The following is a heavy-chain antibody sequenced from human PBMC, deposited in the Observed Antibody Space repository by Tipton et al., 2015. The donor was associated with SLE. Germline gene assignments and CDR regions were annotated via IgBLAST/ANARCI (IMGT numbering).Heavy chain of an antibody. V-gene: IGHV4-34*12. CDR3: ARDHGEGQLLLGDAFDI. J-gene: IGHJ3*02. Sequence: TLSLTCAVYGGSFSGYYLTWVRQSPGKGLEWIGEILHSGNTKYNPSLKSRVTISVDTSKNQFSLRLTSVTAADSAVYYCARDHGEGQLLLGDAFDIWGQGTLVTVSS. CDR2: ILHSGNT. D-gene: IGHD2-15*01. CDR1: GGSFSGYY.